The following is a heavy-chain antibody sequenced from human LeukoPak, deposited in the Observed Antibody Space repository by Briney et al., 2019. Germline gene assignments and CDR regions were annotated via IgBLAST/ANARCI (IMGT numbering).Heavy chain of an antibody. Sequence: PSETLSLTCTVSGGSISSYYWSWIRQPPGKGLEWIGYIYYSGSTNYNPSLKSRVTISVDTSKNQFSLKLSSVTAADTAVYYCARNGYMGYNWFDPWGQGTLVTVSS. V-gene: IGHV4-59*08. D-gene: IGHD5-24*01. CDR2: IYYSGST. CDR1: GGSISSYY. J-gene: IGHJ5*02. CDR3: ARNGYMGYNWFDP.